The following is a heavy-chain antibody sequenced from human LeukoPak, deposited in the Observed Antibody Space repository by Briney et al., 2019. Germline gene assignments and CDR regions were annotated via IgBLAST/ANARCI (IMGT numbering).Heavy chain of an antibody. V-gene: IGHV3-72*01. CDR2: IRKKAESDTT. Sequence: GGSLRLPCATSGLTVSDHHMDWVRQAPGKGLEWVGRIRKKAESDTTEYAASVKGRFTISRDDSKNSLYLQMNSLKTEDTAVYYCARDLSGTSFNYWGQGTLVTVSS. CDR1: GLTVSDHH. CDR3: ARDLSGTSFNY. J-gene: IGHJ4*02. D-gene: IGHD1-26*01.